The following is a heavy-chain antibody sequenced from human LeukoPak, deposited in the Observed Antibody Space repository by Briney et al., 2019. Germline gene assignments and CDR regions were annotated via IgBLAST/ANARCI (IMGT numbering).Heavy chain of an antibody. CDR1: GFTFSSYS. CDR2: ISSSGSTI. CDR3: ARASRGWNYFDYYYMDV. J-gene: IGHJ6*03. Sequence: GGSLRLSCAASGFTFSSYSMNWVRQAPGKGLEWVSYISSSGSTIYYADSVKGRFTISRDNAKNSLYLQMNSLRAEDTAVYYCARASRGWNYFDYYYMDVWGKGTTVTVSS. D-gene: IGHD1-7*01. V-gene: IGHV3-48*01.